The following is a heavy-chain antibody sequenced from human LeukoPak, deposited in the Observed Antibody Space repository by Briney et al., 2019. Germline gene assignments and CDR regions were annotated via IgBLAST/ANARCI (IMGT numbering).Heavy chain of an antibody. J-gene: IGHJ3*02. D-gene: IGHD3-22*01. CDR1: GYTFTSYG. V-gene: IGHV1-18*01. CDR2: ISAYNGNT. Sequence: ASVKVSCKASGYTFTSYGISWVRQAPGQGLEWMGWISAYNGNTNYAQKLQGRVTMTTDTSTSTAYMELRSLRSDDTAVYYWARVHYDSSGYYPPPYAFDIWGQGTMVTVSS. CDR3: ARVHYDSSGYYPPPYAFDI.